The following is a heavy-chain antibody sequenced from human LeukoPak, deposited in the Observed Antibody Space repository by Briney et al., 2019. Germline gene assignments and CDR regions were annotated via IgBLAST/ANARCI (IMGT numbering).Heavy chain of an antibody. J-gene: IGHJ3*02. CDR1: GGSFSTYY. V-gene: IGHV4-39*01. D-gene: IGHD3-22*01. CDR3: ARPTFSGYYSGPFDI. CDR2: IYYSGST. Sequence: SETLSLTCAVYGGSFSTYYWGWIRQPPGKGLEWIGSIYYSGSTYYNPSLKSRVTISVDTSKNQFSLKLSSVTAADTAVYFCARPTFSGYYSGPFDIWGQGTIVTVSS.